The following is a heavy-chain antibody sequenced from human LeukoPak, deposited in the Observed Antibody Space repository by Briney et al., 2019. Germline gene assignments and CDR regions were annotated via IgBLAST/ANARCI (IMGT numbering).Heavy chain of an antibody. CDR2: IYSGGST. Sequence: GGSLRLSCAASGFTVSTNYMSWIRQAPGKGLEWVSVIYSGGSTYYADYVKGRFTFSRDNSKNMLYLQMNSLRAEDTAVYYCARRFQGGYHGMDVWGQGTTVSVTS. J-gene: IGHJ6*02. CDR3: ARRFQGGYHGMDV. D-gene: IGHD2-15*01. CDR1: GFTVSTNY. V-gene: IGHV3-66*01.